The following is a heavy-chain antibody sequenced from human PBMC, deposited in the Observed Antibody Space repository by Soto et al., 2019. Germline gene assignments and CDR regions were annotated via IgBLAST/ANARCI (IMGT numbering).Heavy chain of an antibody. CDR3: ARDRGGSGSSHWFDP. CDR1: CYTFINYG. Sequence: ASVKVSCKASCYTFINYGISWVRQAPGQGLEWMGWISAYNGNTNSAQKLQGRVTMTTDTSTSTAYMELRSLRSDDTAVYYCARDRGGSGSSHWFDPWGQGTLVTVSS. J-gene: IGHJ5*02. CDR2: ISAYNGNT. D-gene: IGHD6-6*01. V-gene: IGHV1-18*01.